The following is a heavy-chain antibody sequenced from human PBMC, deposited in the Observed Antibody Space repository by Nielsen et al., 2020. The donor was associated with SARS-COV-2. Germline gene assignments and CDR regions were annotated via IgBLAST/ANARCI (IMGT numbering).Heavy chain of an antibody. D-gene: IGHD5-18*01. Sequence: GGSLRLSCAASGFTFSSYGMHWVRQAPGKGLEWVAVIWYDGSNKYYADSVKGRFTISRDNSKNTLYLQMNSLRAEDTAVYYCTTRLDTGPLGWYGMDVWGQGTTVTVSS. J-gene: IGHJ6*02. CDR1: GFTFSSYG. CDR2: IWYDGSNK. CDR3: TTRLDTGPLGWYGMDV. V-gene: IGHV3-33*01.